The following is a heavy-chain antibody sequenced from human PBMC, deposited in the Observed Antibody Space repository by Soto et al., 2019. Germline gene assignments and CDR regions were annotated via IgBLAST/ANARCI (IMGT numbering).Heavy chain of an antibody. CDR3: ARHLRLVGFGEYDL. CDR2: IYSGGTT. CDR1: GFDVSSNY. V-gene: IGHV3-53*04. J-gene: IGHJ2*01. D-gene: IGHD3-10*01. Sequence: VQLVESGGGLVQPGGSLRLSCAASGFDVSSNYMSWVRQAPGKGLDWIGFIYSGGTTHYADSVRGRFTVSRHNSNSTLYLQMNSLRAEDTAVYYCARHLRLVGFGEYDLWGRGTLVTVSS.